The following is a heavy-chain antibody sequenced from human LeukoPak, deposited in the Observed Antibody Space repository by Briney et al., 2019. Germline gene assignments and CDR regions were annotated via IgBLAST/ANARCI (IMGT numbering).Heavy chain of an antibody. CDR1: GFTFSSYW. V-gene: IGHV3-7*01. Sequence: TGGPLRLSCAASGFTFSSYWMSWVRQAPGKGLEWVANIKQDGSEKYYVDSVKGRFTISRDNAKNSLYLQMNSLRAEDTAVYYCARGSLRFLEWLPFIFWGQGTLVTVSS. J-gene: IGHJ4*02. D-gene: IGHD3-3*01. CDR2: IKQDGSEK. CDR3: ARGSLRFLEWLPFIF.